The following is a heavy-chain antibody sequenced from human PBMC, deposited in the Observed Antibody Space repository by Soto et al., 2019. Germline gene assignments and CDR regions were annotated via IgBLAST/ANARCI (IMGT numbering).Heavy chain of an antibody. Sequence: PSETLSLTCAVSGGSISSGGYSWSWIRQPPGKGLEWIGNIHYSGSTYYDSSLKTRVTISVDTSKNQFSLKLSSVTAADTAVYYGARGGVLVKYYFDFWGQGSLVTVAS. V-gene: IGHV4-30-2*03. CDR1: GGSISSGGYS. CDR3: ARGGVLVKYYFDF. D-gene: IGHD3-16*02. CDR2: IHYSGST. J-gene: IGHJ4*02.